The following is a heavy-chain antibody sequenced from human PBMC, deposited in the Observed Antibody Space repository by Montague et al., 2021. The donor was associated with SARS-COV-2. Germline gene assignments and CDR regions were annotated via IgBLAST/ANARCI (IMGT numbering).Heavy chain of an antibody. CDR3: ASGKWELLPFDY. V-gene: IGHV3-21*01. Sequence: SLRLSGAASGFTFSRYSMNWVRQAPGKGLEWVSSLSSSSSYLYYSDSVKGRFTISRDNAKNSLYLQMNSLRAEDTAVYYCASGKWELLPFDYWGQGTLVTVSS. CDR2: LSSSSSYL. J-gene: IGHJ4*02. CDR1: GFTFSRYS. D-gene: IGHD1-26*01.